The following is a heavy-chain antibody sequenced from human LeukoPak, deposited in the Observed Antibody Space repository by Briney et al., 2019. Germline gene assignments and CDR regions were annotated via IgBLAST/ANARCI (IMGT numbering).Heavy chain of an antibody. CDR2: ISGNGGNT. CDR3: AKRRADYYGSGRGLNYFDY. Sequence: PGGSLRLSCAASGLTLTSYAMRRVRQAPGEGLEWVSAISGNGGNTYYADSVKGRFTISRDNSKNTLYLQMNSLRAEDSAIYYCAKRRADYYGSGRGLNYFDYWGQGTLVTVSS. V-gene: IGHV3-23*01. D-gene: IGHD3-10*01. J-gene: IGHJ4*02. CDR1: GLTLTSYA.